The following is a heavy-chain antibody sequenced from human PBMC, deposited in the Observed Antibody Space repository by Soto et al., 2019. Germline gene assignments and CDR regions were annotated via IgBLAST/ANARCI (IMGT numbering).Heavy chain of an antibody. CDR3: ARQSAGYSGYDGINYYYYYGMDV. Sequence: SVKVSCKASGGTFSSYAISWVRQAPGQGLEWMGGIIPIFGTANYAQKFQGRVTITADKSTSTAYMELSSLRSEDTAVYYCARQSAGYSGYDGINYYYYYGMDVWGQGTTVTVSS. J-gene: IGHJ6*02. V-gene: IGHV1-69*06. D-gene: IGHD5-12*01. CDR1: GGTFSSYA. CDR2: IIPIFGTA.